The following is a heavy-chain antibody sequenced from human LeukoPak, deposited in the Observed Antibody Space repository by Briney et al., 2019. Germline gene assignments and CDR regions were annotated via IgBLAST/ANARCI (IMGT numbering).Heavy chain of an antibody. CDR2: INPNSGGT. V-gene: IGHV1-2*02. CDR1: GYTFTGYY. D-gene: IGHD3-22*01. J-gene: IGHJ5*02. Sequence: ASVKVSCKASGYTFTGYYMHWVRQAPGQGLEWMGWINPNSGGTNYAQKFQGRVTMTRDTSISTAYMELSRLRSDDTAVYYCARAVVLTTIVVANGGWFDPWGQGTLVTVSS. CDR3: ARAVVLTTIVVANGGWFDP.